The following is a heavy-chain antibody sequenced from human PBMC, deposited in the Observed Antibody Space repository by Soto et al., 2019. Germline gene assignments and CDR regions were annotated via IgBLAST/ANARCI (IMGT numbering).Heavy chain of an antibody. Sequence: ASVKVSCKASCYTFTSYGIIWVRQAPGQGLEWMGWISAYNGNTNYAQKLQGRVTMTTDTSTSTAYMELRSLRSDDTAVYYCARENLFWSGLNWFDSWGQGTPVTVSS. CDR3: ARENLFWSGLNWFDS. V-gene: IGHV1-18*04. CDR2: ISAYNGNT. D-gene: IGHD3-3*01. CDR1: CYTFTSYG. J-gene: IGHJ5*01.